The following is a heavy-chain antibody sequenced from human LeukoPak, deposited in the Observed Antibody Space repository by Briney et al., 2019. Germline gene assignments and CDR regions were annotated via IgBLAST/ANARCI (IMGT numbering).Heavy chain of an antibody. Sequence: GASVKVSCKASGYTFSTYGMSWVRQAPGKGLEWVSAISGSGGSTYYADSVKGRFTISRDNSKNTLYLQMNSLRAEDTAVYYCAKDGGEYYDILTGYYPRLYYMDVWGKGTTVTISS. CDR2: ISGSGGST. CDR3: AKDGGEYYDILTGYYPRLYYMDV. D-gene: IGHD3-9*01. V-gene: IGHV3-23*01. CDR1: GYTFSTYG. J-gene: IGHJ6*03.